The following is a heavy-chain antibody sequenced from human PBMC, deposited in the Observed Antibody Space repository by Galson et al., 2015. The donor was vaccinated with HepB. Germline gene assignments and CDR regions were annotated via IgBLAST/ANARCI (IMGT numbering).Heavy chain of an antibody. D-gene: IGHD1-26*01. CDR1: GFSFRNHV. CDR3: AKEAVSGTYVPTYADS. CDR2: LSGSGAIT. J-gene: IGHJ5*02. V-gene: IGHV3-23*01. Sequence: SLRLSCAASGFSFRNHVMTWVRQAPGKGLDWVASLSGSGAITYYADSVKGRFTISRDNFNNRIFLQMKRLRVEDTALYYCAKEAVSGTYVPTYADSWGQGTLVTVSS.